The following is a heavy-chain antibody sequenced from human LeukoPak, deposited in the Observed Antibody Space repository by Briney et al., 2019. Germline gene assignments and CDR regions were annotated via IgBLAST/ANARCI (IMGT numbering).Heavy chain of an antibody. Sequence: GGSLRLSCAASGFTVSSNYMSWVRQAPGKGLEWVSVIYSGGTTYYADSVKGRFTISRDISKNTLFLQLGSLRVEDTAVYYCARMLISSGYYVDSWGQGTLVTVSS. V-gene: IGHV3-53*01. J-gene: IGHJ4*02. D-gene: IGHD3-22*01. CDR3: ARMLISSGYYVDS. CDR1: GFTVSSNY. CDR2: IYSGGTT.